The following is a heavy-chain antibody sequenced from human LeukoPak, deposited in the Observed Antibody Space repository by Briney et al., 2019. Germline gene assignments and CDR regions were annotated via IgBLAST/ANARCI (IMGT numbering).Heavy chain of an antibody. D-gene: IGHD3-9*01. J-gene: IGHJ4*02. CDR2: INPNSGGT. V-gene: IGHV1-2*02. CDR3: ARGFREDYDIQINDGDY. CDR1: GYTFTGYY. Sequence: ASVKVSCKASGYTFTGYYMHWVRQAPGQGLEWMGWINPNSGGTNYAQKFQGRVTMTRDTSISTAYMELSRLRSDDTAVYYCARGFREDYDIQINDGDYWGQGTLVTISS.